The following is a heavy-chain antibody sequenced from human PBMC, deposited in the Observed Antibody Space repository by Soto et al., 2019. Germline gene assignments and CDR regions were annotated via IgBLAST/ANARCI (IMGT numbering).Heavy chain of an antibody. CDR1: GGSFSGYY. D-gene: IGHD3-9*01. CDR3: ARGGDYDILPPAH. CDR2: INHSGST. J-gene: IGHJ4*02. V-gene: IGHV4-34*01. Sequence: SETLSLTCAVYGGSFSGYYWSWIRQPPGKGLEWIGEINHSGSTNYNPSLKSRVTISVDTSKNQFSLKLSSVTAADTAVYYCARGGDYDILPPAHWGQGTLVTVSS.